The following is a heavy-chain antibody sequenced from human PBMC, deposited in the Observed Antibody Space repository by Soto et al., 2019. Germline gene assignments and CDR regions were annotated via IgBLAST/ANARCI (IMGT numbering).Heavy chain of an antibody. CDR1: VFTFTDYY. J-gene: IGHJ6*02. CDR2: INFNSGGT. CDR3: ARDKGPRYYHYGMDV. V-gene: IGHV1-2*02. Sequence: GASVKVSCKPSVFTFTDYYIHWVRQAPGQGLEWMGWINFNSGGTNYAQKFQGRVTMTSDTSISAAYTKLSSVYMELSRLRSDDTAIYYCARDKGPRYYHYGMDVWGQGTTVTVSS.